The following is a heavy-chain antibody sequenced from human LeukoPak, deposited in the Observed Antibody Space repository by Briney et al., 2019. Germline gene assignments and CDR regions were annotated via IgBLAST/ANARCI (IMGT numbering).Heavy chain of an antibody. Sequence: QPGGSLRLSCEASGFTFSSYDMSWVRQAPGKGLVWVSGINSDGSSTSYADSVKGRFTISRDNAKNTLYLQMNSLRAEDTAVYYCASFAGSPRRYWNYAFDIWGQGTMVTVSS. CDR2: INSDGSST. V-gene: IGHV3-74*01. CDR3: ASFAGSPRRYWNYAFDI. CDR1: GFTFSSYD. J-gene: IGHJ3*02. D-gene: IGHD1-7*01.